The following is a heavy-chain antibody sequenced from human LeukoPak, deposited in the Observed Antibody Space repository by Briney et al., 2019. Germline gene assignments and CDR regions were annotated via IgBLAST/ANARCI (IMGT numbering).Heavy chain of an antibody. CDR2: INSNNGNT. CDR3: ARDGDGYNLD. V-gene: IGHV1-2*02. Sequence: ASVKVSCKASGYIFTGYYLHWVRQAPGQGLEWVGGINSNNGNTHYAQNFQGRVTMTRDTSISTAYMELSRLGSDDTAVYYCARDGDGYNLDWGQGTLVTVSS. CDR1: GYIFTGYY. D-gene: IGHD5-24*01. J-gene: IGHJ4*02.